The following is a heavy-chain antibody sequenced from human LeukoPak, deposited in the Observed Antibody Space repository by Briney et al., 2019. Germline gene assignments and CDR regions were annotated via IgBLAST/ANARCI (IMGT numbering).Heavy chain of an antibody. Sequence: PSETLSFTCTVSGGSISSYYWSWIRQPPGKGLEWIGYIYYSGSTNYNPSLKSRVTISVDTSKNQFSLKLSSVTAADTAVYYCARGGQYYYYYYYMDVWGKGTTVTVSS. V-gene: IGHV4-59*01. J-gene: IGHJ6*03. CDR2: IYYSGST. CDR1: GGSISSYY. CDR3: ARGGQYYYYYYYMDV.